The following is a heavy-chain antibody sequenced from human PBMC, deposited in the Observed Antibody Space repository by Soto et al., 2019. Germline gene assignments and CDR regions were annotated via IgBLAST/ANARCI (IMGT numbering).Heavy chain of an antibody. CDR3: ARLTPPLLQPVDY. D-gene: IGHD3-22*01. V-gene: IGHV4-39*01. Sequence: SETLSLTCTVSGGSISSSSYYWGWIRQPPGKGLEWIGSIYYSGSTYYNPSLKSRVTISVDTSKNQFSLKLSSVTAADTAVYYCARLTPPLLQPVDYWGQGTLVTVSS. J-gene: IGHJ4*02. CDR1: GGSISSSSYY. CDR2: IYYSGST.